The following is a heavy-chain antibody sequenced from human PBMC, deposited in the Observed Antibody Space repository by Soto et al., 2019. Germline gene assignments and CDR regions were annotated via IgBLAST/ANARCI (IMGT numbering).Heavy chain of an antibody. V-gene: IGHV4-39*01. CDR1: GDSISGSTYY. CDR3: VRSAGMNRDY. CDR2: IYYTGGT. D-gene: IGHD1-26*01. Sequence: QLQLQESGPGLVKPSETLSLTCAVSGDSISGSTYYGGWIRQPPGKGLEWIANIYYTGGTYYNPSVKSRVTISADTSKNQFSLKLTSVTAADTAVYYCVRSAGMNRDYWGQGVLVTVSS. J-gene: IGHJ4*02.